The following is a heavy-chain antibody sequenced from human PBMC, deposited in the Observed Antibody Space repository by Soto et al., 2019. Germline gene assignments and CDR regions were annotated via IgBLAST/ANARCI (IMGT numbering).Heavy chain of an antibody. Sequence: SETLSLTCSVSGGSFSSDSFIWSWVRQFPGKGLEWIGYIYYSGTTYYSPSLRSRVIMSVDRPKNQFSLKLSSVTAADTAVYYCARDHKWDGMDVWGQGTTVTVSS. CDR3: ARDHKWDGMDV. CDR1: GGSFSSDSFI. CDR2: IYYSGTT. D-gene: IGHD1-26*01. J-gene: IGHJ6*02. V-gene: IGHV4-31*03.